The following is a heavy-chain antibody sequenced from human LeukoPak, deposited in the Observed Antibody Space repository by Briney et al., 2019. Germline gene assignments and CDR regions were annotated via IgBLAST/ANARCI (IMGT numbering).Heavy chain of an antibody. V-gene: IGHV4-34*01. CDR3: ARLLRIAAAGSYPYYDMDV. CDR2: IDHGGST. J-gene: IGHJ6*02. D-gene: IGHD6-6*01. Sequence: SETLSLTCAVHGGSFTGYLWSWIRQTPGKGLEWIGEIDHGGSTKYNPSLKSRVTMSVDTSKNQLSLKLTSVTAADTAVYYCARLLRIAAAGSYPYYDMDVWGQGTTVTVSS. CDR1: GGSFTGYL.